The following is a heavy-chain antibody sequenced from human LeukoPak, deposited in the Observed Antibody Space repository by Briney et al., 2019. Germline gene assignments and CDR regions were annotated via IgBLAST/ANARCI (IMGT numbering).Heavy chain of an antibody. CDR1: GGSFSGYY. V-gene: IGHV4-34*01. CDR3: ARGRGAFDI. CDR2: INHSGST. J-gene: IGHJ3*02. D-gene: IGHD1-26*01. Sequence: SETLSLTCAVYGGSFSGYYWSWIRQPPGKGLEWIGEINHSGSTNYNPSLKSRVTISVDTSKNQFSLKLSSVTAADTAVYYCARGRGAFDIWGQGTMVIVS.